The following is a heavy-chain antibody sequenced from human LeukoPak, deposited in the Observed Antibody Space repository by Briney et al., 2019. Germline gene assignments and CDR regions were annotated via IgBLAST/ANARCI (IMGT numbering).Heavy chain of an antibody. Sequence: ASVKVSCKASGYTFTGYYMHWVRQAPGQGLEWMGIITASGGSTSYAQKFQGRVTMTRDTSTSTVYMELSSLRSEDTAVYYCARPYYYDGSGYPPGDYWGQGTLVTVSS. CDR3: ARPYYYDGSGYPPGDY. CDR2: ITASGGST. V-gene: IGHV1-46*01. D-gene: IGHD3-22*01. J-gene: IGHJ4*02. CDR1: GYTFTGYY.